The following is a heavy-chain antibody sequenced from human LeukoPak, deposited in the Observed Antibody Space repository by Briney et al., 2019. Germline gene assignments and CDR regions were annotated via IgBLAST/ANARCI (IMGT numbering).Heavy chain of an antibody. CDR1: GFTFSDYN. CDR2: ISRSGSTK. CDR3: ARGHPAAGTRGSYISNFDY. J-gene: IGHJ4*02. D-gene: IGHD6-13*01. Sequence: PGGSLRLSCAASGFTFSDYNMRWIRQAPGKGLEWVSSISRSGSTKYYADSVKGRFTISRDNAKNSLYLQMNSLRAEDTAVYYCARGHPAAGTRGSYISNFDYWGQGTLVTVSS. V-gene: IGHV3-11*01.